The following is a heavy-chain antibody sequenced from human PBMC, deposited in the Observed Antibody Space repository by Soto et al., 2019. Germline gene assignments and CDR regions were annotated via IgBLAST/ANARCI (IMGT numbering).Heavy chain of an antibody. D-gene: IGHD2-15*01. CDR3: AKDILAEMKYCSGGSCYENYGKQIDY. CDR1: GFTFSSYA. J-gene: IGHJ4*02. Sequence: GGSLRLSCAASGFTFSSYAMSWVRQAPGKGLEWVSAISGSGGSTYYADSVKGRFTISRDNSKNTLYLQMNSLRAEDTAVYYCAKDILAEMKYCSGGSCYENYGKQIDYWGQGTLVTVSS. CDR2: ISGSGGST. V-gene: IGHV3-23*01.